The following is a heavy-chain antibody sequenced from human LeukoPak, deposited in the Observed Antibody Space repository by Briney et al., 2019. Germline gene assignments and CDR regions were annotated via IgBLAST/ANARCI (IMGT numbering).Heavy chain of an antibody. J-gene: IGHJ6*03. V-gene: IGHV4-31*11. D-gene: IGHD2-2*01. Sequence: SETLSLTCAVSGGSISSGGYYWSWIRQHPGKGLEWIGYIYYSGSTYYNPSLKSRVTISVDTSKNQFSLKLSSVTAADTAVYYCAREARGVVPAAIPYYYYMDVWGKGTTVTVSS. CDR2: IYYSGST. CDR1: GGSISSGGYY. CDR3: AREARGVVPAAIPYYYYMDV.